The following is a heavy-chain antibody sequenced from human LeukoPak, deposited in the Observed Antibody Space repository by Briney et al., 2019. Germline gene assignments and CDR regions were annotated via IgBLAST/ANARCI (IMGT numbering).Heavy chain of an antibody. CDR2: IYYSGST. CDR1: GGSISSYY. J-gene: IGHJ5*02. D-gene: IGHD3-22*01. V-gene: IGHV4-59*07. Sequence: PSDTLSLTCTVSGGSISSYYWIWIRQPPGKALEWIGYIYYSGSTNYNPSLKSRVTISVDTSKNQFSLKLSSVTAADTAVYYCARFCNYYDSSGYYYGFDPWGQGTLVTVSS. CDR3: ARFCNYYDSSGYYYGFDP.